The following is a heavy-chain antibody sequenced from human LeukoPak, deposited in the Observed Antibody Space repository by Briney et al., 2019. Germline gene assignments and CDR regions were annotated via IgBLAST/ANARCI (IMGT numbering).Heavy chain of an antibody. V-gene: IGHV3-23*01. CDR3: VKDIRTIDAFEI. CDR1: GFTFSSYA. CDR2: ISGSGGST. J-gene: IGHJ3*02. D-gene: IGHD3-10*01. Sequence: GGSLRLSCAASGFTFSSYAMSWVRQAPGKGLEWVSAISGSGGSTYYADSVKGRFSISRDNSKNTLYVQMNSLTAEDTAVYYCVKDIRTIDAFEIWGQGTMVTVSS.